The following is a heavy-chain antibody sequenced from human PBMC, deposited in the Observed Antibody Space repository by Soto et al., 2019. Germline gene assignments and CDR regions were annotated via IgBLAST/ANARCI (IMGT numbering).Heavy chain of an antibody. V-gene: IGHV3-23*01. D-gene: IGHD3-22*01. CDR3: AKDYSSGYYAFDI. J-gene: IGHJ3*02. CDR2: ISSGGDT. CDR1: GFTFTTYA. Sequence: EVQLLESGGGLVQPGGSLRLSCAPSGFTFTTYAMSWVRQAPGKGLEWVSSISSGGDTYYADSVKGRFTISRDSAKNTLYLQMNNLRAEDTATYYCAKDYSSGYYAFDIWGRGTMVTVFS.